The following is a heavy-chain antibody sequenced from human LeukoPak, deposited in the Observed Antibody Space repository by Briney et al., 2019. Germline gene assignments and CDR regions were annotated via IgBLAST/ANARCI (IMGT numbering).Heavy chain of an antibody. D-gene: IGHD3-3*01. V-gene: IGHV4-61*01. CDR3: ARVSWDDFDEGRDY. J-gene: IGHJ4*02. CDR1: GGSFSSGSYY. CDR2: IYYSGST. Sequence: SETLSLTCTVSGGSFSSGSYYWSWIRQPPGKGLEWIGYIYYSGSTNYNPSLKSRVTISVDTSKNQFSLKLSSVTAADTAVYYCARVSWDDFDEGRDYWGQGTLVTVSS.